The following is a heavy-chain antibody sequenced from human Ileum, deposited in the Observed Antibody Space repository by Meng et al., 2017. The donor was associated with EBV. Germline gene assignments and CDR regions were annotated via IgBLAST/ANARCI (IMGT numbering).Heavy chain of an antibody. V-gene: IGHV1-69*06. Sequence: VRLVESGPEVKNPGSSVKVSCKSSGSTFSVYGITWVRQAPGQGLEWMGGIIPALGTPKYARKFQHRLTITADKSTSTGYMELHSLTSNDTAVYFCARGTGADYWGQGTLVTVSS. J-gene: IGHJ4*02. CDR1: GSTFSVYG. D-gene: IGHD3-10*01. CDR3: ARGTGADY. CDR2: IIPALGTP.